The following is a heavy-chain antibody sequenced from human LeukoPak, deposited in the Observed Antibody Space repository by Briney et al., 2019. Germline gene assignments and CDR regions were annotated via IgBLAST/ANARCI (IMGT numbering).Heavy chain of an antibody. Sequence: PAETLTLSCAASGFTFSNFWMHWVRHPPAKGLVWAALIYGDGSFTRYADSVKGRFAISRDNAKNTVYLQMNSVRVEDTAVYYCASVYETNGYLYWGQGSLVTVSS. CDR3: ASVYETNGYLY. V-gene: IGHV3-74*01. J-gene: IGHJ4*02. CDR1: GFTFSNFW. CDR2: IYGDGSFT. D-gene: IGHD3-22*01.